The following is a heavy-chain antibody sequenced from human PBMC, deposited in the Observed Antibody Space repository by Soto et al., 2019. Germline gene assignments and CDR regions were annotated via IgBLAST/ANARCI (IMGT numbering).Heavy chain of an antibody. Sequence: VHLVESGGGLVQPGGSLRLSCAASVFTFGSFSMNWVRQAPGKGLEWVSYISSSSGIIYYADSVKGRFTISRDNAKNSLYLQMNSLRAEDTAVYFCAKMVTTYYYYYMDVWGKGTTVTVSS. V-gene: IGHV3-48*01. J-gene: IGHJ6*03. CDR1: VFTFGSFS. CDR3: AKMVTTYYYYYMDV. CDR2: ISSSSGII. D-gene: IGHD4-17*01.